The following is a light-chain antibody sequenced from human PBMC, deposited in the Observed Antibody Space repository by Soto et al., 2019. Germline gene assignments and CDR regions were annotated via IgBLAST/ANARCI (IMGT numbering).Light chain of an antibody. J-gene: IGKJ1*01. CDR1: QGISNY. Sequence: DIQMTQSPSSLSASVGDRXTITXXASQGISNYLAWYQQQPGKVPKLLIYVASTLQSGVPSRFSGSGSGTDFTLTISSLQPXXVAXXXXQXXXSAPWTFGQGTKVEIK. V-gene: IGKV1-27*01. CDR3: QXXXSAPWT. CDR2: VAS.